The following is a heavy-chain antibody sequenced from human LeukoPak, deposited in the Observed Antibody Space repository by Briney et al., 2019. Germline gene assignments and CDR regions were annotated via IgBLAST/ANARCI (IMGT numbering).Heavy chain of an antibody. V-gene: IGHV1-69*04. CDR2: IIPILGIA. D-gene: IGHD2-2*03. J-gene: IGHJ6*02. CDR1: GGTFSSYA. Sequence: ASVKVSCKASGGTFSSYAISWVRQAPGQGLERMGRIIPILGIANYAQKFQGRVTITADNSTSTAYMELSSLRSEDTAVYYCATGYCSSTSCYGMDVWGQGTTVTVSS. CDR3: ATGYCSSTSCYGMDV.